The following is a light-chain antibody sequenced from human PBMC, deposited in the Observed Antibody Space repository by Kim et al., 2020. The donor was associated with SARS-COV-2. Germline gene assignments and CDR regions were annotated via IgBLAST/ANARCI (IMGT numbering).Light chain of an antibody. CDR2: QDP. CDR1: RVEGTD. V-gene: IGLV3-1*01. J-gene: IGLJ1*01. CDR3: EAWVGSTKKV. Sequence: PGHAASTASIRDRVEGTDACAYQHEPGLCLGVGINQDPKRPSGIPERFSGANAVNTATLTISGTQAMDEAHYYCEAWVGSTKKVFGAGTMVTVL.